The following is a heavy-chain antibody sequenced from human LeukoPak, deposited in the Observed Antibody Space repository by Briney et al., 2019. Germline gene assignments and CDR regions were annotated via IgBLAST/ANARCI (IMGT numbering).Heavy chain of an antibody. Sequence: ASVKVSCKASGGTFSSYAISWVRQAPGQGLEWMGGIIPIFGTANYAQKFQGRVTITADESTSTAYMELSSLRSEDTAVYYCASLGYCGSTSCSVEYFQHWGQGTLVTVSS. CDR3: ASLGYCGSTSCSVEYFQH. D-gene: IGHD2-2*01. V-gene: IGHV1-69*13. CDR1: GGTFSSYA. CDR2: IIPIFGTA. J-gene: IGHJ1*01.